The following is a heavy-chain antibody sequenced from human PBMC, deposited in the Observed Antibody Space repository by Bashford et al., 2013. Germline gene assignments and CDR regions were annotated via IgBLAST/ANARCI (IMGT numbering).Heavy chain of an antibody. J-gene: IGHJ4*02. V-gene: IGHV3-23*01. Sequence: VRQAPGKGLEWVSTISGSGSNTYYADSMKDRFTISRDNSKNTVYLQMKSLRAGDTALYYCAKDIPAPGTTYYFDYWGQGTLVTVSS. CDR3: AKDIPAPGTTYYFDY. CDR2: ISGSGSNT. D-gene: IGHD1-1*01.